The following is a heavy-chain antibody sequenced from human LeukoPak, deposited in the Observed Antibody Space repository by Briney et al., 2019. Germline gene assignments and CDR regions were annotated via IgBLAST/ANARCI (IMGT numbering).Heavy chain of an antibody. CDR2: ISAYNGNT. Sequence: GASVKVSCKASGYTFTSYGISWVRQAPGQGLEWMGWISAYNGNTNYAQKLQGRVTMTTDTSTSTAYMELRGLRSDDTAVYYCARDFALLWFGDFFDYWGQGTLVTVSS. J-gene: IGHJ4*02. CDR1: GYTFTSYG. V-gene: IGHV1-18*04. CDR3: ARDFALLWFGDFFDY. D-gene: IGHD3-10*01.